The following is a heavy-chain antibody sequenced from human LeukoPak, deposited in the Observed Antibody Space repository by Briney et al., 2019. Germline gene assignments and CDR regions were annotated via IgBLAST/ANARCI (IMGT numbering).Heavy chain of an antibody. CDR1: GFTFDDYA. J-gene: IGHJ4*02. CDR3: AKDIIRYSSGWSRFDY. V-gene: IGHV3-43D*03. Sequence: GGSLRLSCAASGFTFDDYAMHWVRQAPGKGLEWVSLISWDGGSTYYADSVKGRFTISRDNSKNSLYLQMNSLRAEDTALYYCAKDIIRYSSGWSRFDYWGQGTLVTVSS. CDR2: ISWDGGST. D-gene: IGHD6-19*01.